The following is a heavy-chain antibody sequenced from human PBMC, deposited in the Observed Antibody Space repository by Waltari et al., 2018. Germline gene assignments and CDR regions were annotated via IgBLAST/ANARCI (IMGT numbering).Heavy chain of an antibody. J-gene: IGHJ5*02. Sequence: QVQLQESGPSLLKPSETLSLICTVSGGSLSGFSWSWVRQPPGTGLDWIGYIYYTGSKNFNPSLQGRVTMAVETSMNQFSLKLSAVTAAGTAFYYCARGGGGDWGWFDPWGQGTLGTGSS. D-gene: IGHD7-27*01. V-gene: IGHV4-59*01. CDR1: GGSLSGFS. CDR3: ARGGGGDWGWFDP. CDR2: IYYTGSK.